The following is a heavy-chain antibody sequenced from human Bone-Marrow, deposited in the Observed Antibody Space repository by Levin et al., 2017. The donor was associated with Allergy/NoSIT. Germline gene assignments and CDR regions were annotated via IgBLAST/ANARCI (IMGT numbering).Heavy chain of an antibody. CDR2: IGTAADS. Sequence: GESLKISCAASGFTFSSYDMHWVRQATGRGLEWVSAIGTAADSYYSGSVKGRFTVSRDNAKNSFYLQMNSLRAGDTAVYYCARVALPRYCTSTSCSYSGYYFDYWGQGTLVTVSS. CDR1: GFTFSSYD. V-gene: IGHV3-13*04. D-gene: IGHD2-2*01. J-gene: IGHJ4*02. CDR3: ARVALPRYCTSTSCSYSGYYFDY.